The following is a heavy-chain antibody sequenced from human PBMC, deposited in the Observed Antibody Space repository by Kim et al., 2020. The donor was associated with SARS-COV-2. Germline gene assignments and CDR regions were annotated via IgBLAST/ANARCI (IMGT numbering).Heavy chain of an antibody. CDR2: A. CDR3: ARRGSGGAFDI. Sequence: ANYAQKFQGRVTITADESTSTAYMELSSLRSEDTAVYYCARRGSGGAFDIWGQGTMVTVSS. J-gene: IGHJ3*02. D-gene: IGHD3-10*01. V-gene: IGHV1-69*01.